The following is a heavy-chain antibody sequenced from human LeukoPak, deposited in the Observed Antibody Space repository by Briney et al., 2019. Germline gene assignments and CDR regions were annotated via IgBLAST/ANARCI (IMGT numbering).Heavy chain of an antibody. V-gene: IGHV3-7*01. J-gene: IGHJ6*03. CDR1: GFTVSSYW. CDR3: ARDSHYYYYMDV. CDR2: IKQDGSEK. Sequence: GGSLRLSCAASGFTVSSYWMSWVRQAPGKGLEWVANIKQDGSEKYYVDSVKGRFTISRDNAKNSLYLQMNSLRAEDTAVYYCARDSHYYYYMDVWGKGTTVTVSS.